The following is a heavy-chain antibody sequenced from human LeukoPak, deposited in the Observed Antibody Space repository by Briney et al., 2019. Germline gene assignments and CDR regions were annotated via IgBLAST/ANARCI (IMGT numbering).Heavy chain of an antibody. V-gene: IGHV3-21*01. CDR2: ISGSSNFI. D-gene: IGHD1-7*01. J-gene: IGHJ4*02. CDR3: ARFGGELLLLDR. Sequence: GGSLTLSCAASGFSLSGYNMHWVRQAPGKGLEWVASISGSSNFIYYQRSLKGRVVFSSEKAENTVYLQINRLRAGDKAVHYCARFGGELLLLDRWGVGTLVSVPS. CDR1: GFSLSGYN.